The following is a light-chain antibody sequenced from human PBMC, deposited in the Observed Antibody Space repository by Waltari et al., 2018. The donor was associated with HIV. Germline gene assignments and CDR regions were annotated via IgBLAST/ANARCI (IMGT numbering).Light chain of an antibody. CDR1: SSNIGDDF. V-gene: IGLV1-51*01. CDR3: GTLSRSLRGAV. Sequence: QSVLTQPPSVSAAPGQRVTISCSTSSSNIGDDFVSWYQHLQAAAPKLVIYDNQNRPAGMPNRSAGPKSGTSSTLAITGLQTADEGVYFCGTLSRSLRGAVFGAGTKLTVL. J-gene: IGLJ2*01. CDR2: DNQ.